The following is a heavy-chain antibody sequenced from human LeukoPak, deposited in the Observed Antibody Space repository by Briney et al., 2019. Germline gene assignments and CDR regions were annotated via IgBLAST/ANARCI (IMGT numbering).Heavy chain of an antibody. V-gene: IGHV4-4*07. CDR3: ARVTGYMIEDQLDY. CDR1: GGSISNYD. Sequence: SETLSLTCTGSGGSISNYDWSWLRQPAGKGLEWIGRIYTSGSNNYNPSLTSRGTMSEDTSKKPFSLKLSSLTAAHTAVYYCARVTGYMIEDQLDYWGQGTLVTVSS. CDR2: IYTSGSN. J-gene: IGHJ4*02. D-gene: IGHD3-22*01.